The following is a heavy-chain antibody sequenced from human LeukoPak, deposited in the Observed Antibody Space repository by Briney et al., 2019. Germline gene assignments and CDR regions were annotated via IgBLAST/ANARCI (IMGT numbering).Heavy chain of an antibody. D-gene: IGHD4-17*01. J-gene: IGHJ4*02. CDR2: ISSSSSYI. CDR1: GFTFGDYG. Sequence: GGSLRLSCTASGFTFGDYGMSWVRQAPGKGLEWVSSISSSSSYIYYADSVKGRFTISRDNAKNSLYLQMNSLRAEDTAVYYCARDHDYGDYGDYWGQGTLVTVSS. CDR3: ARDHDYGDYGDY. V-gene: IGHV3-21*01.